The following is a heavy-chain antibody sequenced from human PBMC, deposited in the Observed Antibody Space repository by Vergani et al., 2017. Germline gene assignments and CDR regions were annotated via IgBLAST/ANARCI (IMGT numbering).Heavy chain of an antibody. CDR1: GGTFSSYA. Sequence: QVQLVQSGAEVKKPGASVKVSCKASGGTFSSYAISWGRQAPGQGLEWMGRIIPILGIANYAQKFQGRVTITADKATSTAYMELSSLRSEDTAVYYCARSEADAFDIWGEGTMVTVSS. CDR3: ARSEADAFDI. V-gene: IGHV1-69*04. J-gene: IGHJ3*02. CDR2: IIPILGIA.